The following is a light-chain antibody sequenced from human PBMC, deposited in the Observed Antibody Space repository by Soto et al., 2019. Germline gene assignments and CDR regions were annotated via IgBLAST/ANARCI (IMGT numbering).Light chain of an antibody. CDR3: QQAYSFPLT. V-gene: IGKV1D-12*01. Sequence: DIQMIQSPSSVYASVGDRVTVACRSSQAIAGWLAWYQQKPGKAPRLLIYGTSTLQSGVPSRFSGSGSGTDFTLTIHSLQPEDFATYYCQQAYSFPLTFGGGTKV. J-gene: IGKJ4*01. CDR2: GTS. CDR1: QAIAGW.